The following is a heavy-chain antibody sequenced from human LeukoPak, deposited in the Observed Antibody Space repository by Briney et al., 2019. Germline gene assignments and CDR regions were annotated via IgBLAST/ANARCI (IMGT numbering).Heavy chain of an antibody. CDR1: GGTFSSYA. J-gene: IGHJ3*02. CDR3: ARSGRTVYGDYEGRDAFDI. V-gene: IGHV1-69*13. D-gene: IGHD4-17*01. Sequence: GASVKVSCKASGGTFSSYAISWVRQAPGQGLEWMGGIIPIFGTANYAQKFQGRVTITADESTSTAYMELSSLRSEDTAVYYCARSGRTVYGDYEGRDAFDIWGQGTMVTVSS. CDR2: IIPIFGTA.